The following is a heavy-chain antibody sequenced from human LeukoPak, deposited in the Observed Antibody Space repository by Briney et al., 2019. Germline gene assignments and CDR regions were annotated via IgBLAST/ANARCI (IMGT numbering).Heavy chain of an antibody. J-gene: IGHJ4*02. D-gene: IGHD3-22*01. CDR3: ARSYHDSSGYYEYYFDY. CDR1: GGSISSYY. V-gene: IGHV4-59*01. Sequence: SETLSLTCTVSGGSISSYYWSWIRQPPGKGLEWIGYIYYSGSTNYNPSLKSRVTISVDTSKNQFSLKLSSVTAADTAVYYCARSYHDSSGYYEYYFDYWGQGTLVTVSS. CDR2: IYYSGST.